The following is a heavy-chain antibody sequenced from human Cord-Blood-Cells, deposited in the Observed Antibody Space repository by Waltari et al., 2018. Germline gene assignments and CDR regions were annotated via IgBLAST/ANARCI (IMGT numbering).Heavy chain of an antibody. CDR2: IYTSGST. CDR1: GGSISSNY. Sequence: QVQLQESGPGLVKRSETLSLTCTVSGGSISSNYWSWIRQPAGKGLEWIGRIYTSGSTNYNPSLKSRVTMSVATSKNQFSLKLSSVTAADTAVYYCARDGSWYWYFDLWGRGTLVTVSS. J-gene: IGHJ2*01. D-gene: IGHD6-13*01. CDR3: ARDGSWYWYFDL. V-gene: IGHV4-4*07.